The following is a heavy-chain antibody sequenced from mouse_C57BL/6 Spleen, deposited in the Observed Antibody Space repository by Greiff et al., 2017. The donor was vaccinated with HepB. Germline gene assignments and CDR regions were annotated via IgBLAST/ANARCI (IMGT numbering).Heavy chain of an antibody. CDR2: IDPENGDT. D-gene: IGHD2-14*01. Sequence: VQLQQSGAELVRPGASVKLSCTASGFNIKDDYMHWVKQRPEQGLEWIGWIDPENGDTEYASKFQGKATITADTSSNTAYLQLSSLTSEDTAVYYCTSLCTTRFAYWGQGTLVTVSA. CDR3: TSLCTTRFAY. CDR1: GFNIKDDY. V-gene: IGHV14-4*01. J-gene: IGHJ3*01.